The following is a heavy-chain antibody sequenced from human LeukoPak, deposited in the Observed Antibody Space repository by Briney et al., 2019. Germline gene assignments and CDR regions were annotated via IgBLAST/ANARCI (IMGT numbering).Heavy chain of an antibody. CDR2: ISSSSSTI. J-gene: IGHJ4*02. D-gene: IGHD5-12*01. Sequence: PGGSLRLSCAASGFTFSSYSMNWVRQAPGKGLEWVSYISSSSSTIYYADSVKGRFTISRDNAKNSLYLQMNSLRAEDTAVYYCARVNTLYSGYDRDHWGQGTLVTVSS. V-gene: IGHV3-48*01. CDR3: ARVNTLYSGYDRDH. CDR1: GFTFSSYS.